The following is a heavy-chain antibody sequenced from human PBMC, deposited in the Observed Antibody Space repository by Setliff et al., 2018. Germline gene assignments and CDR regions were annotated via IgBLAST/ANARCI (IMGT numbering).Heavy chain of an antibody. CDR2: ISAYNGNT. CDR3: ARAPWGDDYDSLYTWFDP. D-gene: IGHD3-22*01. Sequence: GASVKVSCKASGYTFTSYGISWVRQAPGQGLEWMGWISAYNGNTNYAQKLQGRVSMTADASTATVYMELHSLTSEDTAIYYCARAPWGDDYDSLYTWFDPWGQGSLVTVSS. V-gene: IGHV1-18*01. J-gene: IGHJ5*02. CDR1: GYTFTSYG.